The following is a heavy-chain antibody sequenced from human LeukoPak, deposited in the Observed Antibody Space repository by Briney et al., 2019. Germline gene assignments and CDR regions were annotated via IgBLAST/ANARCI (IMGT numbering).Heavy chain of an antibody. V-gene: IGHV1-8*03. D-gene: IGHD1-26*01. Sequence: ALVKVSCKASGYTFTSYDINWVRQATGQGLEWMGWMNPNSGNTGYAQKFQGRVTITRNTSISTAYMELSSLRSEDTAVYYCARGVWSGSYYLHFDYWGQGTLVTVSS. CDR2: MNPNSGNT. J-gene: IGHJ4*02. CDR3: ARGVWSGSYYLHFDY. CDR1: GYTFTSYD.